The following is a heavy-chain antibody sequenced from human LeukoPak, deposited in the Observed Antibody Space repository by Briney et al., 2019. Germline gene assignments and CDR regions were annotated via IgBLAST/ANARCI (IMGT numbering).Heavy chain of an antibody. Sequence: ASVKVSCKAFGYTFTSNYMHWVRQAPGQGLEWMGWINPNSGGTNYAQKFQGRVTMTRDTSISTAYMELSRLRSDDTAVYYCARVEMATITFRPDVWGKGTTVTISS. J-gene: IGHJ6*04. CDR2: INPNSGGT. CDR3: ARVEMATITFRPDV. CDR1: GYTFTSNY. V-gene: IGHV1-2*02. D-gene: IGHD5-24*01.